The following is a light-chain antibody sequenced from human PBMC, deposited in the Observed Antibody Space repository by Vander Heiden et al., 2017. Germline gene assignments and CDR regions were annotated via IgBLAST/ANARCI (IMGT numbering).Light chain of an antibody. Sequence: EIVLTQSPGTLSLSPGERATISCRASQSVSSSYLAWYQQKPGQAPRLLIYGASSRATGIPDRFSGSGSGTDFTLTISRLDPEDFAVYYCQQYGSSPRTFGQGTKLEIK. CDR1: QSVSSSY. J-gene: IGKJ2*01. V-gene: IGKV3-20*01. CDR2: GAS. CDR3: QQYGSSPRT.